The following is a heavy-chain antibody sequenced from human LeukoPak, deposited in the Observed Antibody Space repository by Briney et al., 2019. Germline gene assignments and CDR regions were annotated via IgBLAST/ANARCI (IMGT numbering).Heavy chain of an antibody. V-gene: IGHV1-2*02. D-gene: IGHD2-21*02. J-gene: IGHJ3*02. CDR1: GYTFTGYY. Sequence: GASVKVSCKASGYTFTGYYMHWVRQAHGQGLEWMGWINPNSGGTNYAQKFQGRVTMTRDTSISTAYMELSRLRSDDTAVYYCARDANDSDAFDIWGQGTMVTVSS. CDR3: ARDANDSDAFDI. CDR2: INPNSGGT.